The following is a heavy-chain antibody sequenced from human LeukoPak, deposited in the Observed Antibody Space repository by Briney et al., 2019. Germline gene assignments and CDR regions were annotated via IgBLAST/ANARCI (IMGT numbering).Heavy chain of an antibody. Sequence: SVKVSCKASGGTFSSYAISWVRQAPGQGLEWMGRIIPILGIANYAQKFQGRVTITADKSTSTAYMELSSLRSEDTAVYYCAREGMASTRENDAFDIWGQGTMVTVSS. CDR2: IIPILGIA. CDR3: AREGMASTRENDAFDI. J-gene: IGHJ3*02. CDR1: GGTFSSYA. V-gene: IGHV1-69*04. D-gene: IGHD5-24*01.